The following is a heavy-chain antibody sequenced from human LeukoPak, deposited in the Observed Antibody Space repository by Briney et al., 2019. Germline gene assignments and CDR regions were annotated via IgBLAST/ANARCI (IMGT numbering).Heavy chain of an antibody. D-gene: IGHD6-13*01. CDR3: ARGRPYSSSWKSFDY. CDR2: IYYSGST. CDR1: GDSISNYY. J-gene: IGHJ4*02. V-gene: IGHV4-59*01. Sequence: PSETLSLTCTVSGDSISNYYWSWIRQPPGKGLEWIGYIYYSGSTNYNPSPKSRVTISVDTSKNQFSLMLTSVTAADTAVYYCARGRPYSSSWKSFDYWGQGTLVTVSS.